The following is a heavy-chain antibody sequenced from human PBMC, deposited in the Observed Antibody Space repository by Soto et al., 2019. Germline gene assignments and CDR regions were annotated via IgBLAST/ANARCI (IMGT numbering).Heavy chain of an antibody. J-gene: IGHJ4*02. Sequence: VKVSCKVSGYTLTELSMHWVRQAPGKGLEWMGGFDPEDGETIYAQKFQGRVTMTEDTSTDTAYMELSSLRSEDTAVYYCATDSGSSYNDFDYWGQGTLVTVSS. CDR3: ATDSGSSYNDFDY. CDR2: FDPEDGET. CDR1: GYTLTELS. D-gene: IGHD1-26*01. V-gene: IGHV1-24*01.